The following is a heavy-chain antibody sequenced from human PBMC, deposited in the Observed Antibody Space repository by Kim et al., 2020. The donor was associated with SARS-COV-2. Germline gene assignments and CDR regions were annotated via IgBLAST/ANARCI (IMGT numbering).Heavy chain of an antibody. V-gene: IGHV3-15*01. D-gene: IGHD3-10*01. CDR2: IKSKTDGGTT. Sequence: GGSLRLSCAASGFTFSNAWMSWVLQAPGKGLEWVGRIKSKTDGGTTDYAAPVKGRFTISRDDSKNTLYLQMNSLKTEDTAVYYCTTDQVWFGRDNYFDYWGQGTLVTVSS. CDR3: TTDQVWFGRDNYFDY. J-gene: IGHJ4*02. CDR1: GFTFSNAW.